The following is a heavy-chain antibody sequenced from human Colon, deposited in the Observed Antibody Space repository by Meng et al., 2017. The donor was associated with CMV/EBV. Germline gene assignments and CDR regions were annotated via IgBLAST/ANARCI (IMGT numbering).Heavy chain of an antibody. V-gene: IGHV3-21*01. Sequence: GGSLRLSCAASRFTFNNYTMSWVRLAPGEGLEWVASISRNSSDILYTHSVKGRFTISRDNAKNSLYLQMSSLRAEDTAIYYCARHRLGCSYNSFDYWGQGTLVTVSS. CDR1: RFTFNNYT. J-gene: IGHJ4*02. D-gene: IGHD3-16*01. CDR3: ARHRLGCSYNSFDY. CDR2: ISRNSSDI.